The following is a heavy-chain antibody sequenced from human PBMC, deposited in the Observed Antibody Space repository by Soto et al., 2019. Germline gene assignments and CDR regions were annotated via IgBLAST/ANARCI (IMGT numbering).Heavy chain of an antibody. D-gene: IGHD6-13*01. CDR2: LSNSGGTT. J-gene: IGHJ4*02. CDR3: AKSIAGAGPGTYFFDY. Sequence: PGGSLRLSCAASVFTFSSYAMSWVRQAPGKGLQWVSSLSNSGGTTYYADSVKGRFTISRDNSKNTLYLQMNSLRAEDTALYYCAKSIAGAGPGTYFFDYWGQGTLVTVSS. CDR1: VFTFSSYA. V-gene: IGHV3-23*01.